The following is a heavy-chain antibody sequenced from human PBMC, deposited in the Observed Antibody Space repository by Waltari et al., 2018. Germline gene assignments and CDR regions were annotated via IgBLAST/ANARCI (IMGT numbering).Heavy chain of an antibody. D-gene: IGHD1-26*01. CDR2: ISGSGGTT. CDR3: AKSSGSYYEVFDY. J-gene: IGHJ4*02. CDR1: GFAFANYG. Sequence: EVRLVESGGGLVQPGGSLRLSCAASGFAFANYGMSWVRQAPGKGLEGVSSISGSGGTTYYADSVKGRCTMSKDNSKNTLFLQMNSLRVDDTADYYCAKSSGSYYEVFDYWGRGTLVTVSS. V-gene: IGHV3-23*04.